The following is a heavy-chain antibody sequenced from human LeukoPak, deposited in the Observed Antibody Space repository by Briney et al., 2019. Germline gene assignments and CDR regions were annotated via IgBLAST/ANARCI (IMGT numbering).Heavy chain of an antibody. J-gene: IGHJ4*02. D-gene: IGHD3-22*01. V-gene: IGHV3-23*01. CDR3: AKDTVEYYYDSSGYY. CDR2: ISGSGGST. CDR1: GFTFSSYA. Sequence: PGGSLGLSCAASGFTFSSYAMSWVRQAPGKGLEWVSAISGSGGSTYYADSVKGRFTISRDNSKNTLYLQMNSLRAEDTAVYYCAKDTVEYYYDSSGYYWGQGTLVTVSS.